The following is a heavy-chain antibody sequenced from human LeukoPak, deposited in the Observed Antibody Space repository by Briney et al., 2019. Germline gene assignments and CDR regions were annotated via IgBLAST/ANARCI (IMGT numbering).Heavy chain of an antibody. CDR1: GYTFTSYD. CDR3: ARGGRDSSSSYYYYYYMDV. Sequence: ASVKVSCKASGYTFTSYDINWVRQATGQGLEWMGWMNPNSGNTGYAQKFQGRVTITRNTSISTAYMELSSLRSEDTAVYYCARGGRDSSSSYYYYYYMDVWGKGTTVTVSS. CDR2: MNPNSGNT. V-gene: IGHV1-8*03. J-gene: IGHJ6*03. D-gene: IGHD6-6*01.